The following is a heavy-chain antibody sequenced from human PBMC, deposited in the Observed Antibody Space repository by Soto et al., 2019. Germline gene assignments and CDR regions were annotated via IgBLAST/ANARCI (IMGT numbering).Heavy chain of an antibody. D-gene: IGHD3-10*01. J-gene: IGHJ6*02. Sequence: SETLSLTCTVSGGSIGSYYWSWIRQPPGKGLEWIGYIYYSGSTNYNPSLKSRVTISVDTSKNQFSLKLSSVTAADTAVYYCARGGSTRYYYYYYGMDVWGQGTTVTVSS. CDR3: ARGGSTRYYYYYYGMDV. V-gene: IGHV4-59*01. CDR2: IYYSGST. CDR1: GGSIGSYY.